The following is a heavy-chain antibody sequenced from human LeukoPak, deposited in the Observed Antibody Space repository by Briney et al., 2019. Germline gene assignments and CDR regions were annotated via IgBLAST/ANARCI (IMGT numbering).Heavy chain of an antibody. CDR2: ISSDGSST. J-gene: IGHJ4*02. CDR3: ARNSTTSRGIVD. V-gene: IGHV3-74*01. D-gene: IGHD2-15*01. Sequence: GGSLRPSCAASGFTFSIYWMHWVRQARGKGPVWVSRISSDGSSTSYADSVKGRFTISRDNAKNTLYLQMNSLRAEDTAVYHCARNSTTSRGIVDWGQGTLVTVSS. CDR1: GFTFSIYW.